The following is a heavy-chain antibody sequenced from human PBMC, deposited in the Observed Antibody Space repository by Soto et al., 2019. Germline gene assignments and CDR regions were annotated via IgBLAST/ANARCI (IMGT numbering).Heavy chain of an antibody. CDR1: GGTFSSYA. D-gene: IGHD3-22*01. J-gene: IGHJ4*02. CDR2: IIPIFGTA. CDR3: ARGARTTHYYASSGYYSVDY. V-gene: IGHV1-69*13. Sequence: GASVKVSCKASGGTFSSYAISWVRQAPGQGLEWMGGIIPIFGTANYAQKFQGRGTITADESTSTAYMELSSLRSEDTAVYYCARGARTTHYYASSGYYSVDYWGQGTLVTVSS.